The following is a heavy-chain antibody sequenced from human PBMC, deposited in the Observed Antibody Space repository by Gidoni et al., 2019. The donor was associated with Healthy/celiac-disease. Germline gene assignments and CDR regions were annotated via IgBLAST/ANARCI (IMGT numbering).Heavy chain of an antibody. Sequence: QVQLVQSGAEVKKPGASVKVSCKASGYTFTSYAMHWVRQAPGQRLEWMGWINAGNGNTKYSQKFQGRVTITRDTSASTAYMELSSLRSEDTAVYYCARVEGYCSGGSCYDPQYFQHWGQGTLVTVSS. D-gene: IGHD2-15*01. CDR3: ARVEGYCSGGSCYDPQYFQH. CDR2: INAGNGNT. J-gene: IGHJ1*01. V-gene: IGHV1-3*01. CDR1: GYTFTSYA.